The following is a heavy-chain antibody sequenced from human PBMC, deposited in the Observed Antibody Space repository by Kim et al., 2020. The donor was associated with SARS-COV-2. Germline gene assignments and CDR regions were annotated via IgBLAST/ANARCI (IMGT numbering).Heavy chain of an antibody. Sequence: GGSLRLSCAASGFTFSNYVMSWVRQAPGKGLEWVSTISGSGGTTYYADSVKGRFTISRDNSKNTLFLQMNSLRAEDTAVYYCARGGSHYLSAFDMWGQGTMGTVAS. CDR2: ISGSGGTT. CDR3: ARGGSHYLSAFDM. J-gene: IGHJ3*02. V-gene: IGHV3-23*01. CDR1: GFTFSNYV. D-gene: IGHD1-26*01.